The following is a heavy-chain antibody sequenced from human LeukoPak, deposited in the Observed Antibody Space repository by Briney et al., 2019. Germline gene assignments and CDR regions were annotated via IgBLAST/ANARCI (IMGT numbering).Heavy chain of an antibody. V-gene: IGHV1-18*01. J-gene: IGHJ4*02. D-gene: IGHD6-13*01. CDR3: ARDGWAAPDTGDS. CDR2: ISGYNGNT. Sequence: GASVKDSCKTSGYTFTTYGITWVRQAPGQGLEWMGWISGYNGNTNYAPKVQGRVTLTTDTSTSTAYMELRSLRSDDTAVYFCARDGWAAPDTGDSWGQGTLVIVSS. CDR1: GYTFTTYG.